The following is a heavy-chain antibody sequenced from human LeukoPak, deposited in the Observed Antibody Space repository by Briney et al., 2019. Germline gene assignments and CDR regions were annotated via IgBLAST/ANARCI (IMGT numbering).Heavy chain of an antibody. J-gene: IGHJ4*02. D-gene: IGHD3-3*01. CDR2: ISSSSSYI. Sequence: GGSLRLSCAASGFTFSSYSMNWVRRAPGKGLEWVSSISSSSSYIYYADSVKGRFTISRDNAKNSLYLQMNSLRAEDTAVYYCARGVGFSKYYFDYWGQGTLVTVSS. CDR1: GFTFSSYS. V-gene: IGHV3-21*01. CDR3: ARGVGFSKYYFDY.